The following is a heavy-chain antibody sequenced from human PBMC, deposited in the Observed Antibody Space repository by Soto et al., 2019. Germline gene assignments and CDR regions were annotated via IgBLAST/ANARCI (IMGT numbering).Heavy chain of an antibody. CDR1: GFTVGDHA. V-gene: IGHV3-49*03. CDR2: IRSKAYGGTT. Sequence: GGSLRLSCTVSGFTVGDHAINWFRQAPGKGLEWVGFIRSKAYGGTTEYAASVKGRFTISRDDSKSIAYLQMNSLKSEDTAVYYGAYDSSGYSYHFDYWGQGTLVTVSS. D-gene: IGHD3-22*01. J-gene: IGHJ4*02. CDR3: AYDSSGYSYHFDY.